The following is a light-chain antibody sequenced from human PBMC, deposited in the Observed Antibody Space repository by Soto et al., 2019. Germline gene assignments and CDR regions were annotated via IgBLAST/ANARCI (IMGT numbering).Light chain of an antibody. CDR2: GAS. V-gene: IGKV3-20*01. Sequence: EIVLTQSPGTLSLSPGERATLSCRASQSVTSYLAWYQQKPGQAPRLLIYGASSRATGIPDRFSGSGSGTDFTLTISRLEAEDFALYYCQQYGGSPTFGQGTELEIK. CDR1: QSVTSY. J-gene: IGKJ2*01. CDR3: QQYGGSPT.